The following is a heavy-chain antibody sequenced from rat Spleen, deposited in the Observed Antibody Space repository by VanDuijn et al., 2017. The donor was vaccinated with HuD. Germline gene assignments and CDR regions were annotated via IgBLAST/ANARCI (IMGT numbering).Heavy chain of an antibody. V-gene: IGHV5S23*01. CDR1: GFTFNNYD. CDR3: VRQETSGYSNWFTY. J-gene: IGHJ3*01. CDR2: ISPSGGGT. Sequence: EVQLVESDGGLVQPGRSLKLSCAASGFTFNNYDMAWVRQAPTKGLEWVASISPSGGGTWYRDSVKGRFTVSRDNADSTLYLQMDSLRSEDTATYYCVRQETSGYSNWFTYWGHGTLVTVSS. D-gene: IGHD4-3*01.